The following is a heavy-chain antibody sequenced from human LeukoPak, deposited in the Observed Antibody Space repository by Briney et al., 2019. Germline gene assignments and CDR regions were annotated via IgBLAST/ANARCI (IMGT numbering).Heavy chain of an antibody. J-gene: IGHJ4*02. V-gene: IGHV1-18*01. CDR3: ARDWGSETLDY. CDR1: GYTFTIYG. CDR2: ISANNGNT. D-gene: IGHD3-10*01. Sequence: ASVKVSCGDSGYTFTIYGISWVRQDPGQGREWMGWISANNGNTKCAQTFEGSVTMTTDTTASTAYIWQRRPRCEGTAVDCRARDWGSETLDYWGRGTLV.